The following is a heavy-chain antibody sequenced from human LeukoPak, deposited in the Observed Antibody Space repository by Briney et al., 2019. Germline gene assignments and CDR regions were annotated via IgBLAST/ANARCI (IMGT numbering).Heavy chain of an antibody. CDR2: IYYSGST. CDR1: GGSISSYY. V-gene: IGHV4-59*01. J-gene: IGHJ4*02. D-gene: IGHD4-23*01. CDR3: ARGHGDKPYYFDY. Sequence: PSETLSLTCTVSGGSISSYYWSWIRQPPGKGLEWIGCIYYSGSTNYNPSLKSRVTISVDTSKNQFSLKLSSVTAADTAVYYCARGHGDKPYYFDYWGQGTLVTVSS.